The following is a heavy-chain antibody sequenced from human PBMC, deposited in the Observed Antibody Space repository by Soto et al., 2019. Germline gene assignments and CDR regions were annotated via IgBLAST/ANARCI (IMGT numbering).Heavy chain of an antibody. J-gene: IGHJ4*02. CDR3: VKGAWCDD. Sequence: EVQLLESGGGLVQPGGSLRLSCAASGFTFNTVDMTWVRQAPGKGLEWVSVIRGADGRTYYADSLKGRFTISRDNSKNTLFLQVTSLRVEDTAVYYCVKGAWCDDWGQGTLVTVSS. V-gene: IGHV3-23*01. CDR1: GFTFNTVD. D-gene: IGHD6-19*01. CDR2: IRGADGRT.